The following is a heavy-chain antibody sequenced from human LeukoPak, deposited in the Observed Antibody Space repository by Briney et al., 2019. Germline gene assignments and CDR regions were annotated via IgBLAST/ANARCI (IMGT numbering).Heavy chain of an antibody. J-gene: IGHJ4*02. CDR1: GYTFTSYG. CDR3: ARAWPYYYDSSGYCDY. V-gene: IGHV1-18*01. CDR2: ISAYNGNT. Sequence: ASVKVSCKASGYTFTSYGISWVRQAPGQGLEWMGWISAYNGNTNYAQKLQGRVTMTTDTSTSTAYMELRSLRSDDTAVYYCARAWPYYYDSSGYCDYWGQGTLVTVSS. D-gene: IGHD3-22*01.